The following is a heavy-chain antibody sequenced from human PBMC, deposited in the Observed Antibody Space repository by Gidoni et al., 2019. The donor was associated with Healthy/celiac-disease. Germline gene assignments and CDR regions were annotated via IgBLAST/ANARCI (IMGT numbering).Heavy chain of an antibody. D-gene: IGHD6-13*01. CDR2: IIPIFGTA. J-gene: IGHJ4*02. V-gene: IGHV1-69*01. CDR3: ARGGSSSWIFDY. Sequence: WVRQAPGQGLEWMGGIIPIFGTANYAQKFQGRVTITADESTSTAYMELSSLRSEDTAVYYCARGGSSSWIFDYWGQGTLVTVSS.